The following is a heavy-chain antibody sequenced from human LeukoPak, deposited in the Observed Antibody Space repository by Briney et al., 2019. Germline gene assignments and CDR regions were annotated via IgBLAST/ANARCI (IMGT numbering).Heavy chain of an antibody. CDR1: GGSISSYY. Sequence: SETLSLTCTVSGGSISSYYWSWIRQPPGKGLEWIGYIYYSGSTNYNPSLKSRVTISVDTSKNQFSLKLSSVTAADTAVYYCARLKYYYDSYYFDYWGQGTLVTVSS. D-gene: IGHD3-22*01. CDR3: ARLKYYYDSYYFDY. J-gene: IGHJ4*02. V-gene: IGHV4-59*08. CDR2: IYYSGST.